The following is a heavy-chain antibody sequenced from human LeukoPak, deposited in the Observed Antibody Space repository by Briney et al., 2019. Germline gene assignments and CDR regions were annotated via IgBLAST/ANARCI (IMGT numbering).Heavy chain of an antibody. D-gene: IGHD2-21*02. Sequence: GGSLRLSCAASGFTFSSHTMNWVRQAPGKGLEWVSYISSSSSRINYADSVKGRFTISRDNAKNSLYLQMNSLRDEDTAVYYCARGLIYCGGDCYRAFDIWGQGTMVTVSS. CDR1: GFTFSSHT. CDR3: ARGLIYCGGDCYRAFDI. CDR2: ISSSSSRI. V-gene: IGHV3-48*02. J-gene: IGHJ3*02.